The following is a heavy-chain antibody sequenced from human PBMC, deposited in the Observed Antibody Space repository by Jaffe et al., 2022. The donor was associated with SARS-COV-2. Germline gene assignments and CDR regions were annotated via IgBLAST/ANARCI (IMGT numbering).Heavy chain of an antibody. CDR3: AKQEGLRGYSGYLDRPDAFDI. J-gene: IGHJ3*02. V-gene: IGHV3-23*04. CDR2: ISGSGGST. D-gene: IGHD5-12*01. Sequence: EVQLVESGGGLVQPGGSLRLSCAASGFTFSSCTMNWVRQAPGKGLEWVSAISGSGGSTYYADSVKGRFTISRDNSKNTLYLQMNSLRAEDTAVYYCAKQEGLRGYSGYLDRPDAFDIWGQGTMVTVSS. CDR1: GFTFSSCT.